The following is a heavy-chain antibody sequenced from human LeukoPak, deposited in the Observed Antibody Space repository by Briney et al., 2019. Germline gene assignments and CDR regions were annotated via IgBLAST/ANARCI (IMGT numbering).Heavy chain of an antibody. D-gene: IGHD3-3*01. Sequence: SETLSLTCTVSGYSISSGYYWGWIRQPPGKGLEWIGSIYHSGSTYYNPSLKSRVTISVDKSKNQFSLKLSSVTAADTAVYYCARAPRRDFLYYFDYWGQGTLVTVSS. CDR2: IYHSGST. CDR3: ARAPRRDFLYYFDY. V-gene: IGHV4-38-2*02. CDR1: GYSISSGYY. J-gene: IGHJ4*02.